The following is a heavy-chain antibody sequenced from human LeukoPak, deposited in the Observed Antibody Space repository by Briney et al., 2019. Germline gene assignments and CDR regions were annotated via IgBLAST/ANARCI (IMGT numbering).Heavy chain of an antibody. D-gene: IGHD6-13*01. CDR2: IYPGDSDT. CDR3: ARPTKSLAAAGFDAFDI. V-gene: IGHV5-51*01. J-gene: IGHJ3*02. Sequence: GESLKISCKGSACSFTSYWIGWVRQMPGKGLEWMGIIYPGDSDTRYSPSFQGQVTISADKSISTAYLQWSSLNASDTAMYYCARPTKSLAAAGFDAFDIWGQGTMVTVSS. CDR1: ACSFTSYW.